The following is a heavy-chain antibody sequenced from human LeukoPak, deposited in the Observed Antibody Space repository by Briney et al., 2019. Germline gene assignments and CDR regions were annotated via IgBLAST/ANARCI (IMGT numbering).Heavy chain of an antibody. CDR2: ISGSSSTV. V-gene: IGHV3-48*01. CDR3: ARGSTYYDSSGQVPFDY. CDR1: GFTFSSYS. J-gene: IGHJ4*02. D-gene: IGHD3-22*01. Sequence: GGSLRLSCAASGFTFSSYSMNWVRQAPGKGLEWGSYISGSSSTVYYADSVKGRFTISRDNGKNTLYLQMNSLRAEDSAVYYCARGSTYYDSSGQVPFDYWGQGTLVTVSS.